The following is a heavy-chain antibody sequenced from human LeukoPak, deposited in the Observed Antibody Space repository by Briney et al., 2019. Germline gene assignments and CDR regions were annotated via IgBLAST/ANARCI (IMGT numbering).Heavy chain of an antibody. J-gene: IGHJ4*02. CDR3: AREGIGHLDY. Sequence: SETLSLTCRVAGDSITTINWGSGVRQPPGKGLEWIGEIYHSGSTNYNPSLKSRVTISVDKPKNQFSLKLSSVTAADTAVYYCAREGIGHLDYWGQGTLVTVSS. V-gene: IGHV4/OR15-8*01. CDR2: IYHSGST. CDR1: GDSITTINW. D-gene: IGHD3-16*01.